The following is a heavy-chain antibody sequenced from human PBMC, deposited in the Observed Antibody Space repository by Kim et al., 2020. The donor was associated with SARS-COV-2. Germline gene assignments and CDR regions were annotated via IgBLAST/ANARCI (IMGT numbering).Heavy chain of an antibody. CDR3: AREFVPPFGEQRNGMDV. V-gene: IGHV1-69*13. CDR1: GGTFSSYA. J-gene: IGHJ6*02. CDR2: IIPIFGTA. D-gene: IGHD3-10*01. Sequence: SVKVSFKASGGTFSSYAISWVRQAPGQGLEWMGGIIPIFGTANYAQKFQGRVTITADESTSTAYMELSSLRSEDTAVYYCAREFVPPFGEQRNGMDVWGQGTTVTVSS.